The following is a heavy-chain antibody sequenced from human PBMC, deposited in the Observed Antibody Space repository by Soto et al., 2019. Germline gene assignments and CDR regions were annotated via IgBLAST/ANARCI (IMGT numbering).Heavy chain of an antibody. Sequence: SETLSLTCTVSGGSISDDTYYWGGIRQPPGKGLEWIGSIYYSGTSSYNPSLESRVTMSVDTSKKQLSLRLRSVTAADTAVYYCARLHCDSPNCVPLDPWGQGTLVTVSS. D-gene: IGHD2-2*01. CDR1: GGSISDDTYY. V-gene: IGHV4-39*01. CDR3: ARLHCDSPNCVPLDP. J-gene: IGHJ5*02. CDR2: IYYSGTS.